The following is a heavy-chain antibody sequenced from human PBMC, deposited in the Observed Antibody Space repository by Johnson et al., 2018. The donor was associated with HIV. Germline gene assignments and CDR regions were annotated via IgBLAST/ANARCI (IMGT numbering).Heavy chain of an antibody. J-gene: IGHJ3*02. V-gene: IGHV3-30*02. CDR1: GFTLNTYG. D-gene: IGHD3-9*01. CDR2: IRYDGSYK. Sequence: QVQLVESGGGLVKPGGSLRLSCAASGFTLNTYGMHWVRQAPGKGLEWVAFIRYDGSYKYYVDSVKGRFIISRDNSKNTLYLQINSLRGEDTAVYYCANLGRYFDWFPTTNDAFDIWGQGTMVTVSS. CDR3: ANLGRYFDWFPTTNDAFDI.